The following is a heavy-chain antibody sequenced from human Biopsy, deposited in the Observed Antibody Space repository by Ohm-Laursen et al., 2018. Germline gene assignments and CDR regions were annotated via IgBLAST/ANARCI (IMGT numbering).Heavy chain of an antibody. Sequence: GTLSLTCTVSSDSISSYYWSWIRQPPGKGLEWIGYVYYTGSTDYNPSLQSRVAISIDTSKNQLSLSWNSVTAADTAVFYCARLRGGVVINYSWFDPWGQGILVTVSS. J-gene: IGHJ5*02. CDR3: ARLRGGVVINYSWFDP. CDR1: SDSISSYY. D-gene: IGHD3-3*01. CDR2: VYYTGST. V-gene: IGHV4-59*08.